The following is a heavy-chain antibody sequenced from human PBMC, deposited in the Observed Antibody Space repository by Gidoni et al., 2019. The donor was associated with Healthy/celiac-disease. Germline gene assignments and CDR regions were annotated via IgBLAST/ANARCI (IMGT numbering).Heavy chain of an antibody. CDR1: GYTFTGYY. CDR3: ARDYYDFWSGYEGGWFDP. D-gene: IGHD3-3*01. J-gene: IGHJ5*02. CDR2: INPNSGGT. Sequence: QVQLVQSGAEVKKPGASVKVSCKASGYTFTGYYMHWVRQAPGQGLEWMGWINPNSGGTNYAQKCQGWVTMTRDTSISTAYMELSRLRSDDTAVYYCARDYYDFWSGYEGGWFDPWGQGTLVTVSS. V-gene: IGHV1-2*04.